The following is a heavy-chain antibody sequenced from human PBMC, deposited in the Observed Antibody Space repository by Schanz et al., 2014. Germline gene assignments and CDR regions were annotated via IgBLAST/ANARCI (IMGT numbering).Heavy chain of an antibody. V-gene: IGHV4-61*02. Sequence: QVQLQESGPGLVKPSQTLSLTCTVSGGSISSGSYYWSWIRQPAGKGLEWIGRIYSTGSTNYNPSRKIRVTISKTTSKNQFPLNLTSVTAADTAVYYCARDMVENWFDSWGQGTLVTVSS. CDR3: ARDMVENWFDS. CDR2: IYSTGST. CDR1: GGSISSGSYY. D-gene: IGHD3-10*01. J-gene: IGHJ5*01.